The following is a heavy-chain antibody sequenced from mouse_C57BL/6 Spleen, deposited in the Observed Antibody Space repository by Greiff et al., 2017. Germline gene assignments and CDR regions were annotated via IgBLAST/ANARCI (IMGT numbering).Heavy chain of an antibody. CDR2: IRLKSDNYAT. J-gene: IGHJ4*01. D-gene: IGHD4-1*01. Sequence: EVKVEESGGGLVQPGGSMKLSCVASGFTFSNYWMNWVRQSPEKGLEWVAQIRLKSDNYATHYAESVKGRFTISRDDAQSSVYLQMNNLRAEDTGIYYCTGSGTGAMDYWGQGTSVTVSS. CDR3: TGSGTGAMDY. CDR1: GFTFSNYW. V-gene: IGHV6-3*01.